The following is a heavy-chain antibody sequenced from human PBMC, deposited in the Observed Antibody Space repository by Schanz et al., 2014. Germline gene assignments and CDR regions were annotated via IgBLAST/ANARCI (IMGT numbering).Heavy chain of an antibody. V-gene: IGHV3-48*01. CDR1: GITFSGYS. J-gene: IGHJ3*01. D-gene: IGHD3-10*01. CDR3: ARYYHGAFSSPRHDAFDV. CDR2: ISGSSSTK. Sequence: VQLVDSGGGLVKPGGSLRLSCAASGITFSGYSMNWVRQAPGKGLEWVSYISGSSSTKYYADSVKGRFTISRDNGKTSLYLQITTLEPKNPPLYFCARYYHGAFSSPRHDAFDVWGQGTVVTVSS.